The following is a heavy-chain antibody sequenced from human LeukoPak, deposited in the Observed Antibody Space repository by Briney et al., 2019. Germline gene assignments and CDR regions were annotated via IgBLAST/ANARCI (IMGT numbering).Heavy chain of an antibody. CDR3: AKLLWFGELLGPPGPPDY. CDR1: GFTFSSYG. D-gene: IGHD3-10*01. J-gene: IGHJ4*02. Sequence: GGSLRLSCAASGFTFSSYGMHWARQAPGKGLEWVAVISYDGSNKYYADSVKGRFTISRDNSKNTLYLQMNSLRAEDTAVYYCAKLLWFGELLGPPGPPDYWGQGTLVTVSS. CDR2: ISYDGSNK. V-gene: IGHV3-30*18.